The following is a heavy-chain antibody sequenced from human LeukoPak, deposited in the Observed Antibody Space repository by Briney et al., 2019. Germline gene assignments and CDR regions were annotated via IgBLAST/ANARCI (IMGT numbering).Heavy chain of an antibody. CDR2: ISGSGGST. Sequence: GGSLRLSXAASGFTFSSYAMSWVRQAPGKGLEWVSAISGSGGSTYYADSVKGQFTITRDNSKNTLYLQMNSLRAEDTAVYYCAKGGSSTYPRRAFDIWGQGTMVTVSS. CDR3: AKGGSSTYPRRAFDI. D-gene: IGHD6-6*01. J-gene: IGHJ3*02. V-gene: IGHV3-23*01. CDR1: GFTFSSYA.